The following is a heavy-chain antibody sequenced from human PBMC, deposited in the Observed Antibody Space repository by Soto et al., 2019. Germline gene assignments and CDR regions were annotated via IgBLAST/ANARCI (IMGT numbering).Heavy chain of an antibody. CDR3: ASSAAGECGYSYERPYYYYGMDV. CDR1: GGTFSSYA. CDR2: IIPIFGTA. V-gene: IGHV1-69*06. J-gene: IGHJ6*02. Sequence: SVKVSCKASGGTFSSYAISWVRQAPGQGLEWMGGIIPIFGTANYAQKFQGRVTITADKSTSTAYMELSSLRSEDTAVYYCASSAAGECGYSYERPYYYYGMDVWGQGTTVTVSS. D-gene: IGHD5-18*01.